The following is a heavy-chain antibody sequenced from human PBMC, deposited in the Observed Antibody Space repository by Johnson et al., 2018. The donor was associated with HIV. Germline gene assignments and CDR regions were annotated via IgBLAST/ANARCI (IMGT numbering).Heavy chain of an antibody. V-gene: IGHV3-64*04. CDR3: ANEGYCSSTSCPSRDL. J-gene: IGHJ3*01. CDR2: ISRDGGNT. CDR1: GFTFSSYA. Sequence: QVQLVESGGGLVQPGGSLRLSCVASGFTFSSYAIHWVRQAPGKGLEYVSAISRDGGNTYYADSVNGRFTISRDNSKNTLYLQMNSLRAEDTAVYYCANEGYCSSTSCPSRDLWGQGTMVTVSS. D-gene: IGHD2-2*01.